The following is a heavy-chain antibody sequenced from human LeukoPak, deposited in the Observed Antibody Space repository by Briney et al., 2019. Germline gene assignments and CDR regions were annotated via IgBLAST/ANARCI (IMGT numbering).Heavy chain of an antibody. V-gene: IGHV3-74*01. J-gene: IGHJ4*02. D-gene: IGHD5-12*01. CDR3: AGGYSGYRSDY. Sequence: GGSLRLSCAASGFTFSNHWMHWVRQAPGKGPVWVSRIKSDGTTTNYADSVKGRFTISRDNAKNTLYLQMNGLRVEDTAVYYCAGGYSGYRSDYWGQGTLVTVSS. CDR2: IKSDGTTT. CDR1: GFTFSNHW.